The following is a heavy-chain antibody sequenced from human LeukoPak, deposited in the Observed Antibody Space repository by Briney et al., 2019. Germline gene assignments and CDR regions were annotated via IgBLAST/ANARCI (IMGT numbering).Heavy chain of an antibody. D-gene: IGHD4-11*01. J-gene: IGHJ6*03. CDR1: GGTFSSYA. CDR2: IIPIFGTA. V-gene: IGHV1-69*05. Sequence: SVKVSCKASGGTFSSYAISWVRQAPGQGLEWMGGIIPIFGTANYAQKFQGRVTITTDESTSTAYMELSSLRSEDTAVYYCAGGVGMTTVNSRTDYYYYMDVWGKGTTVTVSS. CDR3: AGGVGMTTVNSRTDYYYYMDV.